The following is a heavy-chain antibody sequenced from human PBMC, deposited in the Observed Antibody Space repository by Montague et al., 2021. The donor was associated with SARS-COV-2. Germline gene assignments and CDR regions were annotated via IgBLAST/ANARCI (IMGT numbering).Heavy chain of an antibody. Sequence: TLSLTCTVSGGSVNSGNYYWSWIRQPAGKRLEWKGRITTSGNTNYNPSLKSRLSILVDTSKNQLSLNPRSVTAADTAVYYCARDTEVEIRTYSYYKMDVWGLGTTVTVSS. CDR2: ITTSGNT. CDR3: ARDTEVEIRTYSYYKMDV. J-gene: IGHJ6*02. D-gene: IGHD2-21*01. V-gene: IGHV4-61*02. CDR1: GGSVNSGNYY.